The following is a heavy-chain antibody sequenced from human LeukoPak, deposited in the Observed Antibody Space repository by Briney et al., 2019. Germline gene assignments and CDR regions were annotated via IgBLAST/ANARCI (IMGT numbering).Heavy chain of an antibody. Sequence: PSETLSLTCAVSGVSLSGYYWGWIRQTPGKGLEWIGEINHSGRTNYNPSLKSRVTISADTSKNQFSLELRSVTAADTAVYHCARGGGDYTFDCWGQGTLVTVSS. V-gene: IGHV4-34*01. CDR3: ARGGGDYTFDC. CDR2: INHSGRT. CDR1: GVSLSGYY. D-gene: IGHD4-17*01. J-gene: IGHJ4*02.